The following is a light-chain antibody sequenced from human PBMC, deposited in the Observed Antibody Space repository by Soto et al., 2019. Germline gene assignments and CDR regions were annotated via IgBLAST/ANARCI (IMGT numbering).Light chain of an antibody. V-gene: IGKV1-5*03. Sequence: DIHMTQSPSTLSRSVGDRVTITCRASQTISSWLAWYQQKPGKAPKLLIYKASTLKSGVPSRFSGSGSGTEFTLTISSLQPDDFATYYCQHYNSYSEAFGQGTKVELK. J-gene: IGKJ1*01. CDR2: KAS. CDR1: QTISSW. CDR3: QHYNSYSEA.